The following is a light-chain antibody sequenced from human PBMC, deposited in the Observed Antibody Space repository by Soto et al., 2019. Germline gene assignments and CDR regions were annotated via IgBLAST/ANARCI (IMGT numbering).Light chain of an antibody. Sequence: QSALTQSASVSGSPGQSITISCTGTSSDVGNYNYVSWYQQYPGRVPKLLIYMVSNRPSGVSNRFSGSKSGNTASLTISGLQAEYEADYFCTSPTPGSLYVFGTGTKLTVL. CDR3: TSPTPGSLYV. CDR2: MVS. V-gene: IGLV2-14*01. J-gene: IGLJ1*01. CDR1: SSDVGNYNY.